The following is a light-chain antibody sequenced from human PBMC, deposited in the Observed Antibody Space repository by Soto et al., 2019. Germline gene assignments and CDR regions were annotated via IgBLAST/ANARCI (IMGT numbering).Light chain of an antibody. V-gene: IGKV3-15*01. CDR2: GAS. Sequence: IVMTQSPATLSMSPGQRASLYCRASQNILNSLAWYQQNPGQSPRLLISGASTRDTGVPARFSGSGSGTEFTLTISSLQSEDFAVYYCQQYKSWPPITFGQGARLEN. J-gene: IGKJ5*01. CDR1: QNILNS. CDR3: QQYKSWPPIT.